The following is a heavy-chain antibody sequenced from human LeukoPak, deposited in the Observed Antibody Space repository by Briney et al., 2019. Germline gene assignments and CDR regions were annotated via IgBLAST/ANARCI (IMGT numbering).Heavy chain of an antibody. CDR1: GFTVSSNY. V-gene: IGHV3-53*01. Sequence: GGSLRLSCAASGFTVSSNYMSWVRQAPGKGLEWVSVIYSGGTTYYADSVKGRFTISRDNSKNTLYPQMNSLRAEDTAVCYCASRPLGVVTGGDAFDIWGQGTMVTISS. CDR2: IYSGGTT. D-gene: IGHD2-21*02. J-gene: IGHJ3*02. CDR3: ASRPLGVVTGGDAFDI.